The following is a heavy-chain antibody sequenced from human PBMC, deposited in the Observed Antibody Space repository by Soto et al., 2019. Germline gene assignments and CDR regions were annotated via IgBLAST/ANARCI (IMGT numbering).Heavy chain of an antibody. D-gene: IGHD3-10*01. CDR1: GCSISSGGHY. V-gene: IGHV4-31*03. J-gene: IGHJ5*02. CDR3: AREIPTGYNWLDP. Sequence: TLSLTCTVSGCSISSGGHYWSWIRQHPGKGLEWIGYIYYSGSTYYNPSLKSRVTISVDTSKNQFSLKLSSVTAADTAVYYCAREIPTGYNWLDPWGQGTLVTVS. CDR2: IYYSGST.